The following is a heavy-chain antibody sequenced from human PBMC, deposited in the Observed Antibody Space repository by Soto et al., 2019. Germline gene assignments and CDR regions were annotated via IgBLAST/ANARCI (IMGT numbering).Heavy chain of an antibody. V-gene: IGHV1-8*01. CDR3: ARSPRTYYDILTGLFHRGAYYYGMDV. CDR2: MNPNRGKT. J-gene: IGHJ6*02. Sequence: GAAVKVTFKACGYTFTIYDINCVLQSTVQWVEGMGCMNPNRGKTGYAQKFKTRVTINRNTPISTAYMELSSIRSEDTGVHYCARSPRTYYDILTGLFHRGAYYYGMDVWGQGTTVTVSS. D-gene: IGHD3-9*01. CDR1: GYTFTIYD.